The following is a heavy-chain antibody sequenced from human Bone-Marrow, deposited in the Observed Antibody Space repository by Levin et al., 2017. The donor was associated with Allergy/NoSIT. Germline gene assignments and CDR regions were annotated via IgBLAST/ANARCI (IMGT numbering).Heavy chain of an antibody. D-gene: IGHD5-12*01. CDR1: GGSISSSSYY. CDR2: IYYNGST. CDR3: AREVAYDGPSDYSGMDV. Sequence: SQTLSLPCTVSGGSISSSSYYWGWIRQPPGKGLEWIGTIYYNGSTYYNPSLKSRVTISIDMSKNQFSLKLSSVTAADTAVYYCAREVAYDGPSDYSGMDVWGQGTTVTVSS. V-gene: IGHV4-39*07. J-gene: IGHJ6*02.